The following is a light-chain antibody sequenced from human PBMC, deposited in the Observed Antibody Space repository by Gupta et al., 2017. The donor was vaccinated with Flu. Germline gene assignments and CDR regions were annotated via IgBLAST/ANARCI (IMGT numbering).Light chain of an antibody. CDR1: QSVSYT. Sequence: EIVMTQCPATLSVSPGERATLSCRASQSVSYTLAWYQQKPAQAPSLLIYDASTRASGIPGRFSGSGSGTEFTLTISSLQSEDFAVYYCQQYNKWPQTFGQGTKLEI. CDR3: QQYNKWPQT. J-gene: IGKJ2*01. CDR2: DAS. V-gene: IGKV3-15*01.